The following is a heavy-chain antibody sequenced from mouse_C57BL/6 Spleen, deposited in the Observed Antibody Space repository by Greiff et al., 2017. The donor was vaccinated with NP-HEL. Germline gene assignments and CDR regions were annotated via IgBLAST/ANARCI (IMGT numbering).Heavy chain of an antibody. CDR1: GFTFSDYG. CDR2: ISNLAYSI. Sequence: EVQLVESGGGLVQPGGSLKLSCAASGFTFSDYGMAWVRQAPRKGPEWVAFISNLAYSIYYADTVTGRFTISRENAKNTLYLEMSSLRSEDTAMYYCARQMITTWGHYAMDYWGQGTSVTVSS. CDR3: ARQMITTWGHYAMDY. V-gene: IGHV5-15*01. D-gene: IGHD2-4*01. J-gene: IGHJ4*01.